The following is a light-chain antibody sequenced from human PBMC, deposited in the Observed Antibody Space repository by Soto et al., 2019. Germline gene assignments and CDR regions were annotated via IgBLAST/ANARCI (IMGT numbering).Light chain of an antibody. V-gene: IGLV1-40*01. J-gene: IGLJ3*02. Sequence: QSVPTQPPSVSGAPGQRVTISCTGSISNIGSGYDVLWYQQLPGTAPKLLIYGNTNRPSGVPDRFSGSKSGTSASLAITGLQAEDEADYYCQSYDNGLKVFGGGTKVTVL. CDR2: GNT. CDR3: QSYDNGLKV. CDR1: ISNIGSGYD.